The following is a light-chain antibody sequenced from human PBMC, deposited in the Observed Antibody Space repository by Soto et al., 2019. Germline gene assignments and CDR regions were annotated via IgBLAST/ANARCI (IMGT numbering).Light chain of an antibody. CDR1: ASDIGAYNY. J-gene: IGLJ1*01. CDR3: SSYTSTGSTKV. CDR2: EVS. Sequence: QSALTQPASVSGSPGQSITISCTGSASDIGAYNYVAWYQQFPGKAPQLIIYEVSNRPSGISNRFSASKSGNTASLTISGLQAEDEADYYCSSYTSTGSTKVFGTGTKLTVL. V-gene: IGLV2-14*01.